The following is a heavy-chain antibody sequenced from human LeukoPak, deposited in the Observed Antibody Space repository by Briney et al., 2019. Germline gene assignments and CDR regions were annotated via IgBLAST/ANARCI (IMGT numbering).Heavy chain of an antibody. J-gene: IGHJ4*02. CDR2: ISSSSSYI. V-gene: IGHV3-21*01. CDR3: AGSSSWTNY. Sequence: GGSLRLSCAASGFTFSSYSMNWVRQAPGKGLEWVSSISSSSSYIYYADSVKGRFTISRDNAKNTLYLQMNSLRAEDTAVYYCAGSSSWTNYWGQGTLVTVSS. D-gene: IGHD6-13*01. CDR1: GFTFSSYS.